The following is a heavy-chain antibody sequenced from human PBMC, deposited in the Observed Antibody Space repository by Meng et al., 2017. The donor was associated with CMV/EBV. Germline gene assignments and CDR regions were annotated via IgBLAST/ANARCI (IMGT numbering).Heavy chain of an antibody. J-gene: IGHJ4*02. Sequence: GGSLRLSCTASGFTFGDYAMSWVRQAPGKGLEWVGFIRSKAYGGTTEYAASVKGRFTISRDDSNSIAYLQMNSLKTEDTAVYYCTRDADRYCSSTSCVPFNYWGQGTLVTVSS. CDR1: GFTFGDYA. CDR3: TRDADRYCSSTSCVPFNY. CDR2: IRSKAYGGTT. V-gene: IGHV3-49*04. D-gene: IGHD2-2*01.